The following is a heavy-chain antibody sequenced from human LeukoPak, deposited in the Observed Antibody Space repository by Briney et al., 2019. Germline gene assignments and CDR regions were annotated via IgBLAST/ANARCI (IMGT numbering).Heavy chain of an antibody. CDR1: GFTFSNYG. J-gene: IGHJ1*01. CDR3: AKEYYDFWSGYSSEYFQH. Sequence: PGGSLRLSCAASGFTFSNYGMHWVRQAPGKGLEWVAFIRYDGSNKYYADSVKGRFTISRDNSKNTLYLQMNSLRAEDTAVYYCAKEYYDFWSGYSSEYFQHWGQGTLVTVSS. V-gene: IGHV3-30*02. D-gene: IGHD3-3*01. CDR2: IRYDGSNK.